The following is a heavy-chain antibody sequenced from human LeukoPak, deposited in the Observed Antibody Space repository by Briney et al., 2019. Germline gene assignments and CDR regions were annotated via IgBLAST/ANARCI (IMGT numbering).Heavy chain of an antibody. J-gene: IGHJ5*02. CDR1: GGSFSGYY. Sequence: PSETLSLTCAVYGGSFSGYYWTWIRQPPGKGLEWIGEIHHSGSTKYNPSLKSRVTISVDTSKNQFSLKLSSVTAADTAVYYCARVLAAAGNNWFDPWGQGTLVTVSS. CDR2: IHHSGST. V-gene: IGHV4-34*01. CDR3: ARVLAAAGNNWFDP. D-gene: IGHD6-13*01.